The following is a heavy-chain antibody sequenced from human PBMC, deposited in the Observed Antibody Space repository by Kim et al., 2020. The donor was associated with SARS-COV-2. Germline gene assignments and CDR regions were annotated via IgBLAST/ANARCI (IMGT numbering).Heavy chain of an antibody. Sequence: SETLSLTCTVSGGSISSYYWSWIRQPPGKGLEWIGYIYYSGSTNYNPSLKSRVTISVDTSKNQFSLKLSSVTAADTAVYYCARGQYDFWSGSAYYFDYWGQGTLVTVSS. V-gene: IGHV4-59*13. CDR2: IYYSGST. CDR3: ARGQYDFWSGSAYYFDY. CDR1: GGSISSYY. J-gene: IGHJ4*02. D-gene: IGHD3-3*01.